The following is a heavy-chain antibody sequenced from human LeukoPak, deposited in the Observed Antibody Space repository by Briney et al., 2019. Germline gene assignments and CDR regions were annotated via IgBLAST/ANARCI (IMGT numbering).Heavy chain of an antibody. V-gene: IGHV4-59*01. Sequence: SETLSLTCTVSGGSISSYYWSWIRQPPGKGLEWIGYIYYSGSTNYNPSLKSRVTISVDTSKNQFSLKLSSVTAADTAVYYCVRGSHLTGYYSKNAFDIWGQGTMVTVSS. CDR1: GGSISSYY. J-gene: IGHJ3*02. D-gene: IGHD3-9*01. CDR3: VRGSHLTGYYSKNAFDI. CDR2: IYYSGST.